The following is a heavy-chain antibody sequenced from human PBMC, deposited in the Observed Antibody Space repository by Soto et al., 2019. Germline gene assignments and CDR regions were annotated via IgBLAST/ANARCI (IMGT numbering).Heavy chain of an antibody. CDR1: GGTFSSYA. CDR3: ARDNVLYDSSGYYWFDP. J-gene: IGHJ5*02. Sequence: SVKVSCKASGGTFSSYAISWVRQAPGQGLEWMGGIIPIFGTANYAQKFQGRVTITADESTSTAYMELSSLRSEDTAVYYCARDNVLYDSSGYYWFDPWGQGTLVTVSS. CDR2: IIPIFGTA. D-gene: IGHD3-22*01. V-gene: IGHV1-69*13.